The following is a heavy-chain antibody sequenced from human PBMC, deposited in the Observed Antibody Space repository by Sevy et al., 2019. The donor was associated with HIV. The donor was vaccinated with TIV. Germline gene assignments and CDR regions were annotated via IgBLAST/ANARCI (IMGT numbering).Heavy chain of an antibody. J-gene: IGHJ6*02. V-gene: IGHV3-15*01. CDR2: IKSKTDGGTT. CDR1: GFTFSNAW. Sequence: GGSLRLSCAASGFTFSNAWMSWVRQAPGKGLEWVGRIKSKTDGGTTDYAAPVKGRFTISRDDSKNTLYLQMNSLKTEDTAVYYCTTACCSGGSCYYYYGMDVWGPGTTVTVSS. D-gene: IGHD2-15*01. CDR3: TTACCSGGSCYYYYGMDV.